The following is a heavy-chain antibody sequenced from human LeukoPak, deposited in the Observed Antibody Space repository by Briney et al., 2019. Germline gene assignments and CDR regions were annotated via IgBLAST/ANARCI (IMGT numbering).Heavy chain of an antibody. CDR2: IYYSGNT. CDR1: GGSISSSSYN. V-gene: IGHV4-39*01. Sequence: SETLSLTCTVSGGSISSSSYNWGWIRQPPGKGLEWIGSIYYSGNTYYNPSLKSRVTIAVDTSKNQFSLRLSSVTAADTAVYYCARRGPGYSSSWYVDYWGQGTLVTVSS. D-gene: IGHD6-13*01. CDR3: ARRGPGYSSSWYVDY. J-gene: IGHJ4*02.